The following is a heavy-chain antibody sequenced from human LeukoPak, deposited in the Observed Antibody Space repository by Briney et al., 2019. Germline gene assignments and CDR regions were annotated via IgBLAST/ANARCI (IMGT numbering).Heavy chain of an antibody. V-gene: IGHV1-2*02. J-gene: IGHJ4*02. CDR3: ARDYSGSGRGRTEFDY. Sequence: ASVKVSCKASGYTFTGCYMHWVRQAPGQGLEWMGWINPNSGGTNYAQKFQGRVTMTRDTSISTAYMELSRLTSDDTAVYYCARDYSGSGRGRTEFDYWGQGTLVTVSS. CDR2: INPNSGGT. D-gene: IGHD3-10*01. CDR1: GYTFTGCY.